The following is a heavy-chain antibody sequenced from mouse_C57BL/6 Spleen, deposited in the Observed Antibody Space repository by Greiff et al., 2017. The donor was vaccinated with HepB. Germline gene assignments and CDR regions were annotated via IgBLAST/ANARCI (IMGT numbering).Heavy chain of an antibody. CDR3: ARRGYGYDGGADY. CDR1: GYTFTSYW. Sequence: QVQLQQSGAELVKPGASVKLSCKASGYTFTSYWMHWVKQRPGQGLEWIGMIHPNSGSTNYNEKFKSKATLTVDKSSSTAYMQLSSLTSEDSAVYYCARRGYGYDGGADYWGQGTTLTVSS. CDR2: IHPNSGST. J-gene: IGHJ2*01. D-gene: IGHD2-2*01. V-gene: IGHV1-64*01.